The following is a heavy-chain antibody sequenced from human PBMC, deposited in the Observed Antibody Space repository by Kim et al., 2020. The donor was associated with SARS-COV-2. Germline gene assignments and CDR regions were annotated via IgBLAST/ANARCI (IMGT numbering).Heavy chain of an antibody. J-gene: IGHJ4*02. Sequence: SETLSLTCTVSGYSISSGYYWGWIRPPPGKGLEWIGSIYHSGSTYYNPSLKSRVTISVDTSKNQFSLKLSSVTAADTAVYYCARERGGHMTTDNTFDYWGQGTLVTVSS. V-gene: IGHV4-38-2*02. CDR2: IYHSGST. CDR1: GYSISSGYY. D-gene: IGHD4-17*01. CDR3: ARERGGHMTTDNTFDY.